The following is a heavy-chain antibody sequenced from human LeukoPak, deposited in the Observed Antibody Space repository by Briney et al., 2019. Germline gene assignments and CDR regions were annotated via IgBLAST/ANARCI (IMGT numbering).Heavy chain of an antibody. CDR1: GFPFSSYV. CDR2: ISHDSDNI. V-gene: IGHV3-48*02. J-gene: IGHJ4*02. CDR3: ARDSDWAFNY. D-gene: IGHD2-21*02. Sequence: AGGSLRLSCAASGFPFSSYVMSWVRQAPGKGLEWVAYISHDSDNIYYPDFVKGRFTISRDNAENSLYLQMNSLRDEDTAIYYCARDSDWAFNYWGQGTRVTVSS.